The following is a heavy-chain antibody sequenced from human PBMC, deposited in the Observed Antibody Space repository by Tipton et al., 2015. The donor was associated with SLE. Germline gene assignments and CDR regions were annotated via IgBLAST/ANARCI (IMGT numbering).Heavy chain of an antibody. CDR3: ARHIWGGYGAFDG. V-gene: IGHV4-34*01. J-gene: IGHJ3*01. CDR1: GGSLSDYY. D-gene: IGHD3-16*01. CDR2: VNHSGST. Sequence: TLSLTCAVYGGSLSDYYWSWIRQPPGKGLEWIGEVNHSGSTNYNPSLKSRVTISVDTSYNQFSLRLTTVTAADTAVYYCARHIWGGYGAFDGWGHGALVTVSS.